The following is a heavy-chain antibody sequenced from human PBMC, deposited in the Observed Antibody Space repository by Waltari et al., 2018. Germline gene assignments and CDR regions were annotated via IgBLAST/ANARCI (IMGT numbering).Heavy chain of an antibody. CDR1: GGSISSYS. D-gene: IGHD3-9*01. V-gene: IGHV4-59*01. CDR2: IYYSGST. Sequence: QVQLQESGPGLVKPSETLSLTCTVSGGSISSYSWSWIRQPPGKGLEWIGYIYYSGSTNYNPSLKSRVTISVDTSKNQFSLKLSSVTAADTAVYYCARGRSAGYFDWLQPSDYYGMDVWGQGTTVTVSS. J-gene: IGHJ6*02. CDR3: ARGRSAGYFDWLQPSDYYGMDV.